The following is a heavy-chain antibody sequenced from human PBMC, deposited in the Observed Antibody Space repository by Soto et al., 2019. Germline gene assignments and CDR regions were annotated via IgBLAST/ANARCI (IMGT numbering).Heavy chain of an antibody. CDR2: ISAYNGNT. Sequence: ASVKVSCKASGYTFTSYGISWVRQAPGQGLEWMGWISAYNGNTNYAQKLQGRVTMTTDTSTSTAYMELRSLRSDDTAVYYCARNCVTMVRGVIDFEKFDPWGQGTLVTVSS. CDR3: ARNCVTMVRGVIDFEKFDP. J-gene: IGHJ5*02. D-gene: IGHD3-10*01. CDR1: GYTFTSYG. V-gene: IGHV1-18*01.